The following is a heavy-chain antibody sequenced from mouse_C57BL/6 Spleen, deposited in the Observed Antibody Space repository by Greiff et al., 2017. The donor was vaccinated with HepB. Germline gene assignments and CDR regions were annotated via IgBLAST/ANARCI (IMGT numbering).Heavy chain of an antibody. J-gene: IGHJ3*01. CDR2: IDPETGGT. CDR1: GYTFTDYE. Sequence: VQLQQSGAELVRPGASVTLSCKASGYTFTDYEMHWVKQTPVHGLEWIGAIDPETGGTAYNQKFKGKAILTADKSSSTAYMELRSLTSEDSAVYYCTRPTVVGYWGQGTLVTVSA. D-gene: IGHD1-1*01. V-gene: IGHV1-15*01. CDR3: TRPTVVGY.